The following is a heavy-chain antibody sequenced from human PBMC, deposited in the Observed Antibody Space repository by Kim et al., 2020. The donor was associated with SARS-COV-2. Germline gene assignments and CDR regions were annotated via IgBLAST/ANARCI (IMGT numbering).Heavy chain of an antibody. J-gene: IGHJ4*02. D-gene: IGHD6-13*01. Sequence: SETLSLTCAVYGGSFSGYYWSWIRQPPGKGLEWIGEINHSGSTNYNPSLKSRVTISVDTSKNQFSLKLSSVTAADTAVYYCARGHSSSWARVYYFDYWGQGTLVTVSS. CDR1: GGSFSGYY. CDR2: INHSGST. V-gene: IGHV4-34*01. CDR3: ARGHSSSWARVYYFDY.